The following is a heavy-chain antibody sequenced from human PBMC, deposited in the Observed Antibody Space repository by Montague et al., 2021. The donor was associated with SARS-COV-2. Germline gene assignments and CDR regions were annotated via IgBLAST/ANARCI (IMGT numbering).Heavy chain of an antibody. CDR1: GESFSGFH. CDR2: IDHRGSS. CDR3: ASGHLGTTMVVVVMVGAQFYFDY. D-gene: IGHD3-22*01. Sequence: SETLSLTCAVYGESFSGFHWTWIRQPPGKGLEWIGEIDHRGSSNYNPSLKSRVTISVDTSKNQFSLRLNSVTAADTGVYYCASGHLGTTMVVVVMVGAQFYFDYWGQGRLVTVSS. J-gene: IGHJ4*02. V-gene: IGHV4-34*01.